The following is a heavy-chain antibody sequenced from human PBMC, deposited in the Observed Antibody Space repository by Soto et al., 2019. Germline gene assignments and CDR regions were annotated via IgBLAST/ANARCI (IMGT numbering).Heavy chain of an antibody. CDR1: GYTFTSYG. J-gene: IGHJ6*02. D-gene: IGHD2-15*01. Sequence: QVQLVQSGAEVKKPGASVKVSCKASGYTFTSYGISWVRQAPGQGLEWMGWISAYNGNTNYAQKLQGRVTMTTDTSTSTAYMELRSLRSDDTAVYYCAVGYCSGGSCYYGDYFNYYYYYGMDVWGQGTTVTVSS. V-gene: IGHV1-18*01. CDR2: ISAYNGNT. CDR3: AVGYCSGGSCYYGDYFNYYYYYGMDV.